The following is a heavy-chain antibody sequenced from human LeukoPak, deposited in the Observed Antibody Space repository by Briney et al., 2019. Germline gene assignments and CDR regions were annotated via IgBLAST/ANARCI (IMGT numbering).Heavy chain of an antibody. Sequence: PGGSLRLSCAASGFTFSSYSINWVRQAPGKGLEWVSYISSSSSTIYYADSVKGRFTISRDNARNSLYLQMNSLRAEDTAVYYCTTDPRQLVVVRNRSFDIWGQGTIVTVSS. V-gene: IGHV3-48*01. CDR2: ISSSSSTI. D-gene: IGHD3-22*01. CDR3: TTDPRQLVVVRNRSFDI. J-gene: IGHJ3*02. CDR1: GFTFSSYS.